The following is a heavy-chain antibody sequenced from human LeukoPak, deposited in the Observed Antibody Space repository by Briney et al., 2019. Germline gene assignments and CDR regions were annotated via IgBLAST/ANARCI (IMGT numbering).Heavy chain of an antibody. CDR1: GITVSSNY. V-gene: IGHV3-66*01. J-gene: IGHJ4*02. CDR2: IYSGGST. CDR3: ARDSGYTYGGLDY. Sequence: GGSLRLSCAASGITVSSNYMSWVCQAPGKGLEWVSVIYSGGSTYYADSVKGRFTISRDNSKNTPYLQMNTLRAEDTAVYYCARDSGYTYGGLDYWGQGTLVTVSS. D-gene: IGHD5-12*01.